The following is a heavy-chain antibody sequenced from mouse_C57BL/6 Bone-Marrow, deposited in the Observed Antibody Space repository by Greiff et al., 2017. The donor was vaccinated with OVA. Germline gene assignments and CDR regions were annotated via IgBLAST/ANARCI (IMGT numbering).Heavy chain of an antibody. D-gene: IGHD2-5*01. J-gene: IGHJ2*01. CDR2: ISSGSSTI. Sequence: EVKLVESGGGLVKPGGSLKLSCAASGFTFSDYGMHWVRQAPEKGLEWVAYISSGSSTIYYADKVKGRFTISRDNAKNTLFLQMTSLRSEDTAMYYCARGGSNYAAYFDYWGQGTTLTVSS. V-gene: IGHV5-17*01. CDR1: GFTFSDYG. CDR3: ARGGSNYAAYFDY.